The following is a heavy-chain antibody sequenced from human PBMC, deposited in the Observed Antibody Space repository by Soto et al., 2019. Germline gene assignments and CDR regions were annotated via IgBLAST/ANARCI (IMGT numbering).Heavy chain of an antibody. CDR3: ARAAARTSPNWFDP. J-gene: IGHJ5*02. V-gene: IGHV3-21*01. Sequence: PGGSLRLSCAASGFTFSSYSMNWVRQAPGKGLEWVSSISSSSSYIYYADSVKGRFTISRDNAKNSLYLQMNSLRAEDTAVYYCARAAARTSPNWFDPWGQGTLVTVST. CDR2: ISSSSSYI. D-gene: IGHD6-6*01. CDR1: GFTFSSYS.